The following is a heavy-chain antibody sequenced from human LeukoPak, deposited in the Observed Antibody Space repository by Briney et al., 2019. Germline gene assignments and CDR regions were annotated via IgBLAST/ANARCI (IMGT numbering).Heavy chain of an antibody. CDR2: ISAYNGNT. V-gene: IGHV1-18*01. CDR1: GYSFTSYG. CDR3: VRDSDYGDYGYFDY. J-gene: IGHJ4*02. Sequence: ASVKVSCKASGYSFTSYGLSWVRQAPGQGLEWMGWISAYNGNTNYAQKLQGRVTMTTDTSTSTAYMELRSLRSDDTAVYYCVRDSDYGDYGYFDYWGQGTLVTVSS. D-gene: IGHD4-17*01.